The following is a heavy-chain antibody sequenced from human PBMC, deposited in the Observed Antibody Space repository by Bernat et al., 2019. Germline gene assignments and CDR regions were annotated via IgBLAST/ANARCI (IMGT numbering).Heavy chain of an antibody. D-gene: IGHD2-15*01. CDR2: ISSSSYI. CDR1: GFTFSSYS. CDR3: ARGPYCSGGSCSDY. J-gene: IGHJ4*02. Sequence: EVQLVESGGGLVKPGRSLRLSCAASGFTFSSYSMNWVRQAPGKGLEWVSSISSSSYIYYADSVKGRFTISRDNAKNSLYLQMNSLRAEDTAVYYCARGPYCSGGSCSDYWGQGTLVTVSS. V-gene: IGHV3-21*01.